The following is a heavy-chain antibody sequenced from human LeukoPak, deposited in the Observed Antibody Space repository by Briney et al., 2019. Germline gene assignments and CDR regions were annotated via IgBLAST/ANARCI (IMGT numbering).Heavy chain of an antibody. CDR3: ARDPSYQLLSADDAFDI. D-gene: IGHD2-2*01. CDR1: GFTFSSYS. J-gene: IGHJ3*02. CDR2: ISSSSSHT. V-gene: IGHV3-21*01. Sequence: GGSLRLSCAASGFTFSSYSMNWVRQAPGKGLEWVSYISSSSSHTNYADSVKGRFTISRDNAKNSLYLQMNSLRAEDTAVYYCARDPSYQLLSADDAFDIWGQGTMVTVSS.